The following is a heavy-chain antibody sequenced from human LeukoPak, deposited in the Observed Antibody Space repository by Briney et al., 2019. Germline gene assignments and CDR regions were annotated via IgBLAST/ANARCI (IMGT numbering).Heavy chain of an antibody. D-gene: IGHD6-19*01. Sequence: GASVKVSCKASGYTFTRYHMHWLRQAPGQGLEWMGIINPSGGSTRYAQKFQGRVTMTRDTSTSTVYMELSSLRSEDTAVYYCARSVCSIIAVTEGATNWFDPWGQGTLVTVSS. CDR3: ARSVCSIIAVTEGATNWFDP. CDR1: GYTFTRYH. CDR2: INPSGGST. V-gene: IGHV1-46*01. J-gene: IGHJ5*02.